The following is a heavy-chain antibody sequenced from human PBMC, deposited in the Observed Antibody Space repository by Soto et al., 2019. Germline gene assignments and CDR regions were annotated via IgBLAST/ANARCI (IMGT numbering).Heavy chain of an antibody. V-gene: IGHV4-59*01. J-gene: IGHJ5*02. Sequence: SETLSLTCTVSGGSISSYYWSWIRKPPGKGLEWIGYIYYSGSTNYNPSLKSRVTISVDTSKNQFSLKLSSVTAADTAVYYCARVIFGVVTNWFDPWGQGTLVTVSS. CDR1: GGSISSYY. CDR3: ARVIFGVVTNWFDP. D-gene: IGHD3-3*01. CDR2: IYYSGST.